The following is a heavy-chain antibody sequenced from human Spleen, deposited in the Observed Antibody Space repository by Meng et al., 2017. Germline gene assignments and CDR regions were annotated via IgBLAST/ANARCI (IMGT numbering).Heavy chain of an antibody. Sequence: QDQLVQSGPEVKKPGASVKVSCKASGYTFTTNGMSWVRQAPGQGLEWMGWVSTYKGNTKYAQKFQGRVTMTIERSTSTVYMKLRNLRSDDTAFYYCARDRQYSLVSWGQGTLVTVSS. CDR3: ARDRQYSLVS. J-gene: IGHJ4*02. CDR1: GYTFTTNG. D-gene: IGHD6-6*01. CDR2: VSTYKGNT. V-gene: IGHV1-18*01.